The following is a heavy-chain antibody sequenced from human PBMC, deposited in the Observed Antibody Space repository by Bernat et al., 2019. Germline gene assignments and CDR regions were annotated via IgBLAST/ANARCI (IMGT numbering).Heavy chain of an antibody. CDR2: ISGSGGST. CDR1: GFTFSSYA. J-gene: IGHJ6*02. D-gene: IGHD3-10*01. V-gene: IGHV3-23*01. Sequence: EVQLLESGGGLVQPGGSLRLSCAASGFTFSSYAMSWVRQAPGKGLEWVSAISGSGGSTYYADSVKGRFTISRDNSKNTLYLQMNSLRAEDTAVYYCARGVGLLWFGELFGYYGMDVWGQGTTVTVSS. CDR3: ARGVGLLWFGELFGYYGMDV.